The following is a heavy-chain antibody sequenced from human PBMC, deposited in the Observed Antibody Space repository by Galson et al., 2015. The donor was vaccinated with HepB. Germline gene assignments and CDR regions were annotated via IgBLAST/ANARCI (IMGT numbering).Heavy chain of an antibody. CDR3: ARDPWVKDRAPFDY. J-gene: IGHJ4*02. CDR2: IIPSLGFT. Sequence: KVSCKASGVSFSSETISWVRQAPGQGLEWMGRIIPSLGFTSYAQRFQGRVTITADKSTNTAYMDLTNLRSEDAAIYYCARDPWVKDRAPFDYWGQGTLVIVSS. D-gene: IGHD2-21*01. V-gene: IGHV1-69*04. CDR1: GVSFSSET.